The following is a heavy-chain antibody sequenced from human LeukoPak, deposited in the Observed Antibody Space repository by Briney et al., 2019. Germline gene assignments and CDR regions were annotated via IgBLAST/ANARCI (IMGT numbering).Heavy chain of an antibody. D-gene: IGHD5-18*01. CDR1: GFTLRSYT. Sequence: GGSLRLSCAASGFTLRSYTMNWVRQAPGKGLEWVSSIGISSNKIYYADSVKGRFIISRDNAKNSVYLQMNSLRAEDTAVYYCARDLGYSQFDPWGQGTLVTVSS. CDR3: ARDLGYSQFDP. CDR2: IGISSNKI. J-gene: IGHJ5*02. V-gene: IGHV3-21*01.